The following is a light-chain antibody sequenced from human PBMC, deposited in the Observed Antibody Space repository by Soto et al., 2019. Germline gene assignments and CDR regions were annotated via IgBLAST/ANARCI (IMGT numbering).Light chain of an antibody. CDR2: SNN. CDR1: SSNIGSNT. CDR3: AAWDDSLNGYV. J-gene: IGLJ1*01. V-gene: IGLV1-44*01. Sequence: QSVLTQPPSASGTPGQRVNISCSGSSSNIGSNTVNWYQQLPGTAPKLLIYSNNQRPSGVPDRFSGSKSGTSASLAISGLKSEDEADYYCAAWDDSLNGYVFGTGTKVTVL.